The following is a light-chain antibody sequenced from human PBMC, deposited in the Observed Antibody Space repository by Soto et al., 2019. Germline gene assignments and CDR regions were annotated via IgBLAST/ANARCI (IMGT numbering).Light chain of an antibody. Sequence: ETVLTQSPGTLYFSPGERATLSCRASQSVGNSHVAWYQQRRGMPPRLLIYGASNRATGIPDRFSGTGSGTDFTLTISRLEPEDFAVYYCQQYGSSRRTFGQGTKVDIK. CDR1: QSVGNSH. CDR3: QQYGSSRRT. V-gene: IGKV3-20*01. J-gene: IGKJ1*01. CDR2: GAS.